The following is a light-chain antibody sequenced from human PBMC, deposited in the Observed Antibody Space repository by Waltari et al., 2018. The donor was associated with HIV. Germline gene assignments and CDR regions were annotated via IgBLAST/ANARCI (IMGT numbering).Light chain of an antibody. CDR1: SSDVGGYNY. Sequence: QSALTQPASVSGSPGQSITISCTGTSSDVGGYNYVSWYQQHPGKAPKPMLYDVSNRPSGVSNRFSGSKSGNTASLTISGLQAEDEADYYCSSYTSTYVFGTGTKVTVL. CDR2: DVS. CDR3: SSYTSTYV. V-gene: IGLV2-14*01. J-gene: IGLJ1*01.